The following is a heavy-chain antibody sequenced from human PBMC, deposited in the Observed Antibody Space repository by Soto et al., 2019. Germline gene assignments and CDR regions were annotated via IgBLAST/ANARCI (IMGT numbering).Heavy chain of an antibody. CDR1: GDSINRYY. Sequence: LSLTCRVSGDSINRYYWSWIRQSAGKGLEWIGRTYITGDTNFNPSLKSRVTMSLDMSRHQFSLKLSSVTAADTAVYYCARDLFYSSRGHFGVWGQGTLVTVSS. CDR3: ARDLFYSSRGHFGV. V-gene: IGHV4-4*07. CDR2: TYITGDT. J-gene: IGHJ4*02. D-gene: IGHD6-13*01.